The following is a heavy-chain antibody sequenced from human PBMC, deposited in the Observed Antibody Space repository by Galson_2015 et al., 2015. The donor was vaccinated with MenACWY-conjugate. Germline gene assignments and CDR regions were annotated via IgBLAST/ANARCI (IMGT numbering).Heavy chain of an antibody. CDR2: INNDGSDT. J-gene: IGHJ4*02. D-gene: IGHD4-23*01. CDR1: GFTFSSYW. V-gene: IGHV3-74*01. CDR3: ARDNSAGPDLFDY. Sequence: SLRLSCAASGFTFSSYWMHWVRHAPGKGLLWVSRINNDGSDTSYADSVKGRFTISRDNAKNTLYLQMNSLRAEDTAVYYCARDNSAGPDLFDYWGQGTLVTVSS.